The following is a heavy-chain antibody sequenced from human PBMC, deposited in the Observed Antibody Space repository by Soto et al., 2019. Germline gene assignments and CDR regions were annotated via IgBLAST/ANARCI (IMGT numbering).Heavy chain of an antibody. CDR2: IYYSGST. Sequence: SETLSLTCTVSGGSISSGGYYWSWIRQHPGKGLEWIGYIYYSGSTYYNPSLKSRVTISVDTSKNQFSLKLSSVTAADTAVYYCARDHVEWELPYYYHYGMDVWGQGTTVTVSS. D-gene: IGHD1-26*01. J-gene: IGHJ6*02. CDR3: ARDHVEWELPYYYHYGMDV. CDR1: GGSISSGGYY. V-gene: IGHV4-31*03.